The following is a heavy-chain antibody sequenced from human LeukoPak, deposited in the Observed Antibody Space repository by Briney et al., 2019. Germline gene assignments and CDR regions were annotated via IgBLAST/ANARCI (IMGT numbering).Heavy chain of an antibody. CDR3: ARDLKQFGGWFDY. V-gene: IGHV1-3*01. J-gene: IGHJ4*02. D-gene: IGHD6-19*01. CDR2: INAGNGNT. CDR1: GYTFTTSA. Sequence: GASVKVSCKASGYTFTTSAMHWVRQAPGQRLEWMGWINAGNGNTKYSQKFQGRVTITRDTSASTAYMELSSLRSEDTAVYYCARDLKQFGGWFDYWGQGTPVTVSS.